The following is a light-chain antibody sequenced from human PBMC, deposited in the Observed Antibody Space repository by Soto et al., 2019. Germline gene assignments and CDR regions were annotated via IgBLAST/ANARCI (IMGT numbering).Light chain of an antibody. CDR1: QSVSSNF. J-gene: IGKJ5*01. CDR2: GAS. Sequence: EIVLTQSPATLSLSPGERVTLSCRASQSVSSNFLAWYQQKPGQAPRLLIYGASSRATGIPDRFSGSGSGTDFTLTISRLEPEDFAVYYCQQYGSSPITFGQGTRLEIK. V-gene: IGKV3-20*01. CDR3: QQYGSSPIT.